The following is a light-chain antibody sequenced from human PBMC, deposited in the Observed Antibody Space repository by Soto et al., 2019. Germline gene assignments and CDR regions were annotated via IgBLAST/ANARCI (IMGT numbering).Light chain of an antibody. CDR2: AAS. J-gene: IGKJ4*01. Sequence: DIQMTQSPSSVSASVGDSVTITCRASQWIDNWLAWYQQKPGMAPKLLISAASNLQSGVPTRFSGSGSGTDFTLTINSLQPEDFATYFCQQAIHFPLAFGGGTKVEI. V-gene: IGKV1-12*01. CDR3: QQAIHFPLA. CDR1: QWIDNW.